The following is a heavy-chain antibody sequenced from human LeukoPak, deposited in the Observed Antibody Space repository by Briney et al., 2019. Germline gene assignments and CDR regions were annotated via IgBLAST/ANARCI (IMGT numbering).Heavy chain of an antibody. CDR2: ISGSGGSK. CDR1: GFTFSSYA. Sequence: GGSLRLSCAASGFTFSSYAMSWVRQAPGKGLEWVSAISGSGGSKYYADSVKGRCTIAGANSKNTVCRQMNRLRAEDTAVYYCAKGGKTYYYGSGSLVGWGQGTLVTVSS. J-gene: IGHJ4*02. D-gene: IGHD3-10*01. V-gene: IGHV3-23*01. CDR3: AKGGKTYYYGSGSLVG.